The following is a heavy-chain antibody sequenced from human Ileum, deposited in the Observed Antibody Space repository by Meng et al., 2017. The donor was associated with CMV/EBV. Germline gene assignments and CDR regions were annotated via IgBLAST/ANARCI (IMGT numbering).Heavy chain of an antibody. CDR1: GFTFTSSA. Sequence: SVKVSCKASGFTFTSSAVQWVRQARGQRLEWLGWIVVGSGNTNYAQKFQERVTITRDMSTSTAYMELSSLRSEDTAVYYCAAVDPSITIFGVVIPEYGMDVWGQGTTVTVSS. CDR2: IVVGSGNT. J-gene: IGHJ6*02. V-gene: IGHV1-58*01. CDR3: AAVDPSITIFGVVIPEYGMDV. D-gene: IGHD3-3*01.